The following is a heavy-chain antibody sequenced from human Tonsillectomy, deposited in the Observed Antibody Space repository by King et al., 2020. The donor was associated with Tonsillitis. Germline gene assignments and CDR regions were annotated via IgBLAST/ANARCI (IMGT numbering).Heavy chain of an antibody. D-gene: IGHD5-18*01. CDR1: GFTFSSYE. CDR3: ARDRGGVQLWSHRYFDY. V-gene: IGHV3-48*03. Sequence: VQLVESGGGLVQPGGSLRLSCAASGFTFSSYEMNWVRQAPGKGLEWVSYISSSGRTIYYADSVKGRFTISRDNAKNSLYLQMNSLRAEDTAVYYCARDRGGVQLWSHRYFDYWGQGTLVTVSS. J-gene: IGHJ4*02. CDR2: ISSSGRTI.